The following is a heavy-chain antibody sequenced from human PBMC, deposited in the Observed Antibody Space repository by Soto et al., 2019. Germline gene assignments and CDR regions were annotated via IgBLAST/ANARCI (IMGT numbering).Heavy chain of an antibody. CDR1: GYSFTSYW. Sequence: PGESLKISCRGFGYSFTSYWIGWVRQMPGKGLEWMGIIYPGDSDTRYSPSFQGQVTISADKSISTAYLQWSSLKASDTAMYYCATPGIAVAAAFDIWGQGTMVTVSS. J-gene: IGHJ3*02. V-gene: IGHV5-51*01. D-gene: IGHD6-19*01. CDR2: IYPGDSDT. CDR3: ATPGIAVAAAFDI.